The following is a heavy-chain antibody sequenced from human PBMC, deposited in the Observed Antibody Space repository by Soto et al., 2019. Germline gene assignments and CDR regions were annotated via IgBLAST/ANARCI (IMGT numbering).Heavy chain of an antibody. CDR3: ARGASSTIAAPDY. CDR2: IYYSGST. D-gene: IGHD6-6*01. Sequence: PSETLSLTWTVSGGSIFGYYWSWIRQPPGKGLEWIGSIYYSGSTNYNPSLKSRVIISVDTSKNQFSLKLSSLTAADTAVYYCARGASSTIAAPDYWGQGTLVTVSS. CDR1: GGSIFGYY. V-gene: IGHV4-59*01. J-gene: IGHJ4*02.